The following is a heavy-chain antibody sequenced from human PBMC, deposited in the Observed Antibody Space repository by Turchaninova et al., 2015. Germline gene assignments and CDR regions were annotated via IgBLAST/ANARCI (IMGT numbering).Heavy chain of an antibody. CDR2: IRTGNGDT. CDR3: APLDLGDY. CDR1: GYSFSNYA. J-gene: IGHJ4*02. Sequence: QVQLVQSGAEVKQPGASVKVSCKASGYSFSNYAMHWVRQAPGQRPEYMGWIRTGNGDTKYSQRVQDRVTMTSDTSASTVYMELSSLRTQDTAVYYCAPLDLGDYWGQGTLVTVSS. V-gene: IGHV1-3*04. D-gene: IGHD7-27*01.